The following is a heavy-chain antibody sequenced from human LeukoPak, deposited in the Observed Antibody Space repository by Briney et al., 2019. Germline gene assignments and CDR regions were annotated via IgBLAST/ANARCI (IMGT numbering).Heavy chain of an antibody. V-gene: IGHV3-7*01. CDR3: ARVQGSSGPGIFDY. D-gene: IGHD6-19*01. CDR2: IKQDGSEK. CDR1: GFIFSSYW. J-gene: IGHJ4*02. Sequence: PGGSLRLSCAASGFIFSSYWMSWVRQAPGKGLEWVANIKQDGSEKYYVDSVKGRFTISRDNAKNSLYLQMNSLRAEDTAVYYCARVQGSSGPGIFDYWGQGTLVTVSS.